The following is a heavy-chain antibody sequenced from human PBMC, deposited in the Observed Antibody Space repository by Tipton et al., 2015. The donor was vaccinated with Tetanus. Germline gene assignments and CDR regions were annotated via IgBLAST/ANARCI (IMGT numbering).Heavy chain of an antibody. CDR1: GGSISSYY. CDR2: IYYSGGT. D-gene: IGHD2-15*01. Sequence: TLSLTCTVSGGSISSYYWSWIRQPPGKGLEWIGYIYYSGGTNYNPSLKSRVTISVDTSKNQFSLKLSSVTAADTAVYYCAREPYCSGGSCYYAPWGQGTLVTVSS. V-gene: IGHV4-59*01. CDR3: AREPYCSGGSCYYAP. J-gene: IGHJ5*02.